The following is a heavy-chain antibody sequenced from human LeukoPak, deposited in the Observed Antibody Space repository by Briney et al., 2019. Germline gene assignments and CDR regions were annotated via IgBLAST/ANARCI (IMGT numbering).Heavy chain of an antibody. CDR2: IYSSGTT. CDR1: GVSISTYY. CDR3: ARDKRVAVAGTYIYYYYMDV. Sequence: PSETLSLTCTVPGVSISTYYWSWIRQPPGKGLEWIGYIYSSGTTNYNPSLKSRVTISIDTSKNEFSLRLTSVTAADTAVYYCARDKRVAVAGTYIYYYYMDVWGNGTTVTISS. J-gene: IGHJ6*03. V-gene: IGHV4-59*12. D-gene: IGHD6-19*01.